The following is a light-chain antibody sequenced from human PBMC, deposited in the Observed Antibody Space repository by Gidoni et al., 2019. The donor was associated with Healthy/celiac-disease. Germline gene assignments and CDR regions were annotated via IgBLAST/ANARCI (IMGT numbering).Light chain of an antibody. J-gene: IGKJ1*01. CDR2: GAS. CDR3: QQYNNWPWT. V-gene: IGKV3-15*01. Sequence: EIVMTQSPATLSVSPGERATLSCRASQSVSSNLAWYQQKPGQRPRLLNYGASTRATGIPARFSGSGSGTKFTLTIRSLQSEDVAVYYCQQYNNWPWTFGQGTKVEIK. CDR1: QSVSSN.